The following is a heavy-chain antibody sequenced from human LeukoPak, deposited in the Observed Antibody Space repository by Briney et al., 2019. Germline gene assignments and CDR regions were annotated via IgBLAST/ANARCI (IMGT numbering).Heavy chain of an antibody. J-gene: IGHJ3*02. CDR1: GFTFSSFT. Sequence: PGGSLRPSCAASGFTFSSFTMSWVRQVQGRGMEWVASFSSGSGFTAYADSVKGRFTISRDYSKNTLYLQMNSLRAEDTAIYFCAKDSTPFGSSVINRVGGAFDIWGQGTRVTVSS. CDR2: FSSGSGFT. D-gene: IGHD2-21*01. V-gene: IGHV3-23*01. CDR3: AKDSTPFGSSVINRVGGAFDI.